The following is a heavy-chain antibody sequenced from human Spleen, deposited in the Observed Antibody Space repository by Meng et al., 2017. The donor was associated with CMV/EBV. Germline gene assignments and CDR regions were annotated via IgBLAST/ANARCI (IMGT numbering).Heavy chain of an antibody. CDR2: ISGSGGST. CDR1: GFTFSSYA. D-gene: IGHD2-15*01. V-gene: IGHV3-23*01. CDR3: ARFAGYCSGGSCYSGSFGAFDI. Sequence: GGSLRLSCAASGFTFSSYAMSWVRQAPGKGLEWVSGISGSGGSTYVTDSEKGRFTISRDNSKNTLYLQMNILRAEDTAVYYCARFAGYCSGGSCYSGSFGAFDIWGQGTMVTVSS. J-gene: IGHJ3*02.